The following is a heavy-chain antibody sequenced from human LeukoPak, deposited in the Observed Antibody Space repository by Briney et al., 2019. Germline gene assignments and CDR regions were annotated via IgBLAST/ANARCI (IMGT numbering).Heavy chain of an antibody. CDR1: GGSFSGYY. CDR3: ARGPRHFQH. V-gene: IGHV4-34*01. Sequence: SETLSLTCAVHGGSFSGYYWSWIRQPPGKGLEWIGEINHSGSTNYNPSLKSRVTISVDTSKNQFSLKLSSVTAADTAVYYCARGPRHFQHWGQGTLVTVSS. J-gene: IGHJ1*01. CDR2: INHSGST.